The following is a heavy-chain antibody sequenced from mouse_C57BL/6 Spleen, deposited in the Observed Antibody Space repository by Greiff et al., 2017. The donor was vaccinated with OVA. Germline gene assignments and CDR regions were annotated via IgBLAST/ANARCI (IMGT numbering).Heavy chain of an antibody. CDR1: GYTFTGYW. V-gene: IGHV1-9*01. J-gene: IGHJ4*01. D-gene: IGHD2-3*01. Sequence: VQLQQSGAELMKPGASVKLSCKATGYTFTGYWIEWVKQRPGHGLEWIGEILPGSGSTNYNEKFKGKATFTADTSSNTAYMQLSSLTTEDSAIYYCARSPRQPIYDGYSYAMDYWGQGTSVTVSS. CDR2: ILPGSGST. CDR3: ARSPRQPIYDGYSYAMDY.